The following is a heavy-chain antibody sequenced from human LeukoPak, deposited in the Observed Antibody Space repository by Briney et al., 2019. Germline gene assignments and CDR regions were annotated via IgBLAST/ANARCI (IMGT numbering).Heavy chain of an antibody. CDR3: ARHATSSTSGPPYDY. Sequence: ETLSLTCTVSGGSTNSSDYYWGWIRQPPGKGLEWIGSIYHSGSMYASLKSRVTISVDTSKNQFSLKMSSVTAADTAVYYCARHATSSTSGPPYDYWGQGTLVTVSS. CDR1: GGSTNSSDYY. J-gene: IGHJ4*02. V-gene: IGHV4-39*01. D-gene: IGHD5-24*01. CDR2: IYHSGSM.